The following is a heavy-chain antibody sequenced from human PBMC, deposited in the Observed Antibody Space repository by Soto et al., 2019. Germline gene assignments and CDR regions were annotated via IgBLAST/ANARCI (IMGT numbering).Heavy chain of an antibody. V-gene: IGHV1-69*01. Sequence: QVQLVQSGAEVKKPGSSVKVSCKASGGTFSSYAISWMRQAPGQGLEWMGGIIPIFGTANYAQKFQGRVTITADESTSTAYMELSSLRSEDTAVYYCAGEGYCSSTSCPRHYYGMDVWGQGTTVTVSS. CDR1: GGTFSSYA. CDR2: IIPIFGTA. D-gene: IGHD2-2*01. J-gene: IGHJ6*02. CDR3: AGEGYCSSTSCPRHYYGMDV.